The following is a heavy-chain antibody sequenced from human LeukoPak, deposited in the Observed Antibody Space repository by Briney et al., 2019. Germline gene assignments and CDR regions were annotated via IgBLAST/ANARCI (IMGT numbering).Heavy chain of an antibody. Sequence: GGSLRLSCAASGFTLTTYAMTWVRQAPGKGLEWVAAIQWDGSRQYYADSVKGRFTISRDDSKSTMYLQVNSLRGEDTAVYYCARDSCGSPSCFDYWGQGALATVSS. CDR1: GFTLTTYA. V-gene: IGHV3-30*03. J-gene: IGHJ4*02. CDR3: ARDSCGSPSCFDY. CDR2: IQWDGSRQ. D-gene: IGHD2-2*01.